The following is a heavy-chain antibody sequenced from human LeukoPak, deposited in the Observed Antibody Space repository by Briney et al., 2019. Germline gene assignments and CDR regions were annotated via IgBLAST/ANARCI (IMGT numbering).Heavy chain of an antibody. Sequence: ASVKVSCKASGYTFTSYDINWVRQATGQGLEWMGWMNPNSGNTGYAQKFQGRVTMTRNTSISTAYMELSSLRSEDTAVYYCARGQGELLGDYYGMDVWGQGTTVTVSS. CDR2: MNPNSGNT. J-gene: IGHJ6*02. CDR1: GYTFTSYD. V-gene: IGHV1-8*01. CDR3: ARGQGELLGDYYGMDV. D-gene: IGHD1-26*01.